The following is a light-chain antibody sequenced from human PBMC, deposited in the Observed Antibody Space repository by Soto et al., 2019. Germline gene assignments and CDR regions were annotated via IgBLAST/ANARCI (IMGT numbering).Light chain of an antibody. CDR2: GAS. J-gene: IGKJ1*01. Sequence: EIVMTQSPAPLSVSPGERATLSCRASQSVSSNLAWYQQKPGQAPRLLIYGASTRATGIPARFSGSGSGTEFTLTISSLQSEDFAIYYCQHYNNWPPWTFGQGPKVEIK. CDR1: QSVSSN. CDR3: QHYNNWPPWT. V-gene: IGKV3-15*01.